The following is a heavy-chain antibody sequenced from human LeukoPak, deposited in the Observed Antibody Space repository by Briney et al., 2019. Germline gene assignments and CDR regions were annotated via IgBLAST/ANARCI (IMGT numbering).Heavy chain of an antibody. V-gene: IGHV4-34*01. CDR1: GGSFSGYY. Sequence: SETLSLTCAVYGGSFSGYYWSWIHQPPGKGLEWIGEINHSGSTNYNPSLKSRVTISVDTSKNQFSLKLSSVTAADTAVYYCARVRGTMVLGPPGHPWGQGTLVTVSS. J-gene: IGHJ5*02. CDR3: ARVRGTMVLGPPGHP. CDR2: INHSGST. D-gene: IGHD3-10*01.